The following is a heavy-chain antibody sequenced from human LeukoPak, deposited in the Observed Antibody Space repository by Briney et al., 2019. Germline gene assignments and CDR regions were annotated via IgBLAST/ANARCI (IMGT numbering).Heavy chain of an antibody. CDR1: GYTFTGYY. CDR3: ARGVYGSRPRYFDY. CDR2: INPNSGGT. Sequence: ASVKVSCKASGYTFTGYYTHWVRQAPGQGLEWMGWINPNSGGTNYAQKFQGWVTMTRDTSISTAYMELSRLRSDDTAVYYCARGVYGSRPRYFDYWGQGTLVTVSS. V-gene: IGHV1-2*04. J-gene: IGHJ4*02. D-gene: IGHD3-10*01.